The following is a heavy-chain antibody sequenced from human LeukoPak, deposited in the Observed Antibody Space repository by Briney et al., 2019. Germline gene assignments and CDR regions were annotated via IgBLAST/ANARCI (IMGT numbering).Heavy chain of an antibody. CDR3: ATGGAARYYYYMDV. CDR1: GYTFTGHY. CDR2: ISPNSGGT. J-gene: IGHJ6*03. Sequence: ASVKVSCKASGYTFTGHYMHWVRQAPGQGLEWMGWISPNSGGTNYAQKFQGRVTMTRDTSISTAYMELSRLRSDDTAVYYCATGGAARYYYYMDVWGRGTTVTVSS. D-gene: IGHD6-6*01. V-gene: IGHV1-2*02.